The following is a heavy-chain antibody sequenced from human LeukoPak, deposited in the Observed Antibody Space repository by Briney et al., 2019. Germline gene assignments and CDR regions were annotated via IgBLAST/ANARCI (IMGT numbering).Heavy chain of an antibody. D-gene: IGHD3-22*01. V-gene: IGHV3-48*03. Sequence: GGSLRLSCAASGFTFSSYEMNWVRQAPGKGLEWVSYISSSGSTIYYADSVKGRFTISRDNAKNSLYLQMNSLRAEDTAVYYCARASLGDSSGYYLPLLFDYWGQGTLVTVSS. CDR3: ARASLGDSSGYYLPLLFDY. CDR2: ISSSGSTI. J-gene: IGHJ4*02. CDR1: GFTFSSYE.